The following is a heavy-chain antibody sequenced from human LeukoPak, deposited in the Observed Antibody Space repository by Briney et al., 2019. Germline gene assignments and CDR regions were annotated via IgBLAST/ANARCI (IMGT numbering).Heavy chain of an antibody. V-gene: IGHV3-53*01. CDR3: TGGTAYSGYGGY. Sequence: GGSLRLSCAASGFSFRSNYMNWVRQAPGKGLEWVSVIHTGGNTDYSDSVKRRFTLSRDNSQNTIYLHMNSLRAEDTAVYYCTGGTAYSGYGGYWGQGTLVTVSS. CDR2: IHTGGNT. J-gene: IGHJ4*02. D-gene: IGHD6-25*01. CDR1: GFSFRSNY.